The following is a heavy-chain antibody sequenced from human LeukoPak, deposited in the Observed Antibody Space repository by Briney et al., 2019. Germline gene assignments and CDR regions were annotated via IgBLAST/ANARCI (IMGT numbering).Heavy chain of an antibody. V-gene: IGHV3-30*18. J-gene: IGHJ4*02. D-gene: IGHD5-18*01. CDR1: GFTFSSYG. CDR2: ISYDGSNK. CDR3: AKGRGYSYCLDYFDY. Sequence: GGSLRLSCAASGFTFSSYGMHWVRQAPGKGLEWVAVISYDGSNKYYADSVKGRFTISRDNSKNTLYLQMNSLRAEDTAVYYCAKGRGYSYCLDYFDYWGQGTLVTVSS.